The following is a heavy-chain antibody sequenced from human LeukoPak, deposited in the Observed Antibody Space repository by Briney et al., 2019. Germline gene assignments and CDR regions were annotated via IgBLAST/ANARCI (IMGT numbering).Heavy chain of an antibody. J-gene: IGHJ5*02. CDR2: IYSGGST. CDR1: GFTVSSNY. D-gene: IGHD1-26*01. Sequence: GRSLRLSCAASGFTVSSNYMSWVRQAPGKGLEWVSVIYSGGSTYYADSVKGRFTISRDNSKNTLYLQMNSLRAEDTAVYYCARVAVGATYLVDPWGQGTLVTVSS. CDR3: ARVAVGATYLVDP. V-gene: IGHV3-66*01.